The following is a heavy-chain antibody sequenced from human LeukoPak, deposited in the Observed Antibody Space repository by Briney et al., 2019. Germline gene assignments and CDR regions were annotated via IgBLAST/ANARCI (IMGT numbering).Heavy chain of an antibody. V-gene: IGHV3-23*01. J-gene: IGHJ4*02. CDR3: ANPHRFGSPFDY. Sequence: GESLRLSCAASGFTFSENAMIWVRQAPGKGLEWVPSISGSGGSAYYADSVQGRFTISRDNSKKTLYLQMSSLRAEDTALYYCANPHRFGSPFDYWGQGILVTVSS. CDR1: GFTFSENA. CDR2: ISGSGGSA. D-gene: IGHD3-10*01.